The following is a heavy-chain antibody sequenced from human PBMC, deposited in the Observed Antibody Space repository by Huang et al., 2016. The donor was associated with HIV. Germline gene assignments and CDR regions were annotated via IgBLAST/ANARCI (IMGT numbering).Heavy chain of an antibody. CDR3: ARTEMEYYYGSSGYYPDY. D-gene: IGHD3-22*01. J-gene: IGHJ4*02. Sequence: EVQLVESGGALVQPGGSLQLSCVVSGFDFSKYSLNWVRQAPGKGLELVSYISGTSSNIYYADSVKGRFTISRDNAKNSVFLQMRSLRAEDTALYYCARTEMEYYYGSSGYYPDYWGQGTQVTVSS. CDR1: GFDFSKYS. V-gene: IGHV3-48*01. CDR2: ISGTSSNI.